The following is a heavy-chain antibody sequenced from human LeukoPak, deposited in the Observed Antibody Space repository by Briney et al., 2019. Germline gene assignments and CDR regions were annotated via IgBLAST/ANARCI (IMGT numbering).Heavy chain of an antibody. CDR3: ARGPRGSYYFDY. Sequence: SETLSLTCTVSGGSISSGSYYWSWIRQPAGKGLEWIGRIYTSGSTNYNPSLKSRVTISVDTSKNQFSLKLSSATAADTAVYYCARGPRGSYYFDYWGQGTLVTVSS. CDR2: IYTSGST. CDR1: GGSISSGSYY. D-gene: IGHD5-12*01. V-gene: IGHV4-61*02. J-gene: IGHJ4*02.